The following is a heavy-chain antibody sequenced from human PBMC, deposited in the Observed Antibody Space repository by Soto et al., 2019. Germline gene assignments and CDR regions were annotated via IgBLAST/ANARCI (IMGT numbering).Heavy chain of an antibody. J-gene: IGHJ6*02. Sequence: QVQLVQSGAEVKKPGSSVKVSCKASGDTFSSYAISWVRQAPGQGREWMGGIIPISGTANYAQKFQGRVTITADESTSTAYMELSSLRSEDTAVYYCARSQGSSTSLEIYYYYYYGMDVWGQGTTVTVSS. CDR2: IIPISGTA. CDR3: ARSQGSSTSLEIYYYYYYGMDV. V-gene: IGHV1-69*01. CDR1: GDTFSSYA. D-gene: IGHD2-2*01.